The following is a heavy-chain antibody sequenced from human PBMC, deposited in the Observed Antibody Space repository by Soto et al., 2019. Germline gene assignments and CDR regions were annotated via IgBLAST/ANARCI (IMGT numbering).Heavy chain of an antibody. V-gene: IGHV3-30*18. J-gene: IGHJ4*02. CDR1: GFTFSSYG. Sequence: QVQLVESGGGVVQPGRSLRLSCAASGFTFSSYGMHWVRQAPGKGLEWVAVISYDGSNKYYADSVKGRFTISRDNSKNTLYLQMNSLRAEDTAVYYCAKGRPGRNWGQGTLVTVSS. CDR3: AKGRPGRN. CDR2: ISYDGSNK.